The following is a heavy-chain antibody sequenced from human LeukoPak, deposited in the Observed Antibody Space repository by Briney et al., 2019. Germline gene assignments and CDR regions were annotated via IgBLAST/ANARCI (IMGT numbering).Heavy chain of an antibody. CDR3: ARGYAYGPNYHFYY. CDR1: GGSISNYY. D-gene: IGHD4/OR15-4a*01. Sequence: KPSETLSLTCSFSGGSISNYYWSWVRQPPGKGLEWIGYIYYSGSTDYNPSLKSRVTISIDTSKNHFSLRLSSVTAADTASYYCARGYAYGPNYHFYYWGQGTLVTVSS. CDR2: IYYSGST. V-gene: IGHV4-59*01. J-gene: IGHJ4*02.